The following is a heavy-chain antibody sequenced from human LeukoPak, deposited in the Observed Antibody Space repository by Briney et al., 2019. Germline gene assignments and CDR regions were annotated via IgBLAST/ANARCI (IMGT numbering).Heavy chain of an antibody. V-gene: IGHV4-34*01. J-gene: IGHJ5*02. D-gene: IGHD2-2*01. Sequence: SETLSLTCAVYGWSFNDYYWNWIRQPPGRGLEWIGEINARGDTNFNPSLKSRVTISVDTSKSQFSLRLTSMIAADTAVYYCARGQVPAARGYNWFDPWGQGTLVTVSS. CDR1: GWSFNDYY. CDR2: INARGDT. CDR3: ARGQVPAARGYNWFDP.